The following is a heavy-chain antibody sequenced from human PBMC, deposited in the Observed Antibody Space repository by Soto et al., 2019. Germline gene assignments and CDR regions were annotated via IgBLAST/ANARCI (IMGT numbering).Heavy chain of an antibody. D-gene: IGHD3-22*01. J-gene: IGHJ4*02. V-gene: IGHV3-23*01. CDR1: GFTFNIYA. CDR2: ISRYGDFT. CDR3: AKDRYLDHDSRGYLFDN. Sequence: EVRLLESGGDLIQPGGSLRLSCAASGFTFNIYAMTWVRQAPGKGLEWVSAISRYGDFTYYADSVEGRFTISRDNSKNTLYLQMNILRAEDTAVYYCAKDRYLDHDSRGYLFDNWGQGTLVTVSS.